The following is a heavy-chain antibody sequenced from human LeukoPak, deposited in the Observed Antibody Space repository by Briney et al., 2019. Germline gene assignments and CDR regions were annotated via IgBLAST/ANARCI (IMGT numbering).Heavy chain of an antibody. V-gene: IGHV1-2*02. Sequence: ASVKVSCKASGYTFTGYYMHWVRQAPGQGLEWMGWINPNSGGTNYAQKFQGRVTMTRDTSISTAYMELSRLRSDDTAVYYCARDNDSSGWYRDFDYWGQGTLVTVSS. CDR1: GYTFTGYY. CDR3: ARDNDSSGWYRDFDY. J-gene: IGHJ4*02. CDR2: INPNSGGT. D-gene: IGHD6-19*01.